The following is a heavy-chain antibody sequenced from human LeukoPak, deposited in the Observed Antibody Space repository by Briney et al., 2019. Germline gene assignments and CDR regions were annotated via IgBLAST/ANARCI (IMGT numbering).Heavy chain of an antibody. J-gene: IGHJ4*02. CDR2: ISWNSGSI. CDR1: GFTFDDYA. CDR3: ARAYCSGGSCYPHYYFDY. Sequence: PGRSLRLSCAASGFTFDDYAMHWVRQAPGKGLEWVSGISWNSGSIGYADSVKGRFTISRDNAKNSLYLQMNSLRAEDTAVYYCARAYCSGGSCYPHYYFDYWGQGTLVTVSS. D-gene: IGHD2-15*01. V-gene: IGHV3-9*01.